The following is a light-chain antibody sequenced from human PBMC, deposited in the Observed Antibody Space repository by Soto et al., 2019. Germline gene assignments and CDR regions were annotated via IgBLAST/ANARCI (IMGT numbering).Light chain of an antibody. Sequence: QSVLTQPASVSGSPGQLITISCGGTSSDVGAYIYVSWYQQYPGKAPKLIIYEVNNRPSGVSGRFSGSKSDTTAYLTISGLQAEDEADYYCSSYSDSDTKVFGTGTKVTVL. V-gene: IGLV2-14*03. CDR3: SSYSDSDTKV. J-gene: IGLJ1*01. CDR1: SSDVGAYIY. CDR2: EVN.